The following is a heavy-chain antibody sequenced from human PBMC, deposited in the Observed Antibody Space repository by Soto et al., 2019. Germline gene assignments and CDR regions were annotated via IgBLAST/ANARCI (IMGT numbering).Heavy chain of an antibody. D-gene: IGHD6-13*01. CDR3: ARLGCCSSGNCPRTRYFFDY. CDR2: ISAYNGNT. J-gene: IGHJ4*02. Sequence: ASVKVSCKASGYTFLNYAIGWVRQAPGQGPEWMGWISAYNGNTNYAQNLQGRATMTTDTYTSTAYMELRSLTSDDTAVYYCARLGCCSSGNCPRTRYFFDYWGQGTVVTVSS. V-gene: IGHV1-18*01. CDR1: GYTFLNYA.